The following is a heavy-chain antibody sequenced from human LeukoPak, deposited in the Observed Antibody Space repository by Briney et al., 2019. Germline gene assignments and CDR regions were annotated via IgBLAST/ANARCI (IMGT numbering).Heavy chain of an antibody. Sequence: GGSLRLSCAASGFTVSSNYMSWVRQAPGKGLEWVSVIYSGGSTYYADSVKGRFTISRDNSKNTLYLQMNSLRAEDTAVYYCARSGGSGSYYNGWYFDLWGRGTLVTVSS. CDR1: GFTVSSNY. D-gene: IGHD3-10*01. J-gene: IGHJ2*01. V-gene: IGHV3-66*01. CDR2: IYSGGST. CDR3: ARSGGSGSYYNGWYFDL.